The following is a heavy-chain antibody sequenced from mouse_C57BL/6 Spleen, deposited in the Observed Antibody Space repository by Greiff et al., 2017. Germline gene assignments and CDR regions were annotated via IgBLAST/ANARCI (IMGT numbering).Heavy chain of an antibody. CDR3: LREGPHYCGSSPGWFAY. V-gene: IGHV10-3*01. CDR1: GFTFNTYA. Sequence: DVHLVESGGGLVQPKGSLKLSCAASGFTFNTYAMHWVRQAPGKGLEWVARIRSKSSNYATYYADSVKDRFTISRDDSQSMLYLQMNNLKTEDTAMYDCLREGPHYCGSSPGWFAYWGQGTLVTVSA. CDR2: IRSKSSNYAT. D-gene: IGHD1-1*01. J-gene: IGHJ3*01.